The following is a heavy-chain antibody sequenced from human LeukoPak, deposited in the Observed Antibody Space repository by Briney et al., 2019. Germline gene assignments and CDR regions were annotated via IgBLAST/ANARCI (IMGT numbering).Heavy chain of an antibody. Sequence: GGSLRLSCAASGFTFSSYAMSWVRQTPGKGLEWVSAISGSGGSTYYADSVKGRFTISRDNSKNTLYLQMNSLRAEDTAVYYRAKDLSRGWDYFDYWGQGTLVTVSS. CDR3: AKDLSRGWDYFDY. CDR2: ISGSGGST. D-gene: IGHD6-19*01. V-gene: IGHV3-23*01. CDR1: GFTFSSYA. J-gene: IGHJ4*02.